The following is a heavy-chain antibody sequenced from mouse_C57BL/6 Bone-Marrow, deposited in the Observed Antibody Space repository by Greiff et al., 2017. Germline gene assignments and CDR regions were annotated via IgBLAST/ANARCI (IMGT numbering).Heavy chain of an antibody. CDR2: IDPENGDT. CDR1: GFNIKDDY. V-gene: IGHV14-4*01. J-gene: IGHJ3*01. D-gene: IGHD3-2*02. CDR3: TVDSSGPAWFAY. Sequence: EVKLMESGAELVRPGASVKLSCTASGFNIKDDYMHWVKQRPEQGLEWIGWIDPENGDTEYASKFQGKATITADTSSNTAYLQLSSLTSEDTAVYYCTVDSSGPAWFAYWGQGTLVTVSA.